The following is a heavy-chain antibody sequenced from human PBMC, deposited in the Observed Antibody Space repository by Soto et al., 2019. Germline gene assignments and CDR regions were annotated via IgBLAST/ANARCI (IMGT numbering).Heavy chain of an antibody. CDR1: GFTFSSYA. Sequence: QVQLVESGGGVVQPGRSLRLSCAASGFTFSSYAMHWVRQAPGKGLEWVAVISYDGSNKYYADSVKGRFTISRDNSKKTLYLQRNGMRVGNTVVYNCARSPDLFWLGDDAFESGAKGTSLTLSS. D-gene: IGHD3-10*01. CDR3: ARSPDLFWLGDDAFES. J-gene: IGHJ3*01. V-gene: IGHV3-30-3*01. CDR2: ISYDGSNK.